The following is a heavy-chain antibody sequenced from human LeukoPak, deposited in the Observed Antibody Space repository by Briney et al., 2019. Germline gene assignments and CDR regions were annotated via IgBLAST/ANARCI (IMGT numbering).Heavy chain of an antibody. CDR3: AKDDAWLRFGE. CDR1: GFTVSNHG. V-gene: IGHV3-23*01. CDR2: ISPSGDIT. D-gene: IGHD3-10*01. J-gene: IGHJ4*02. Sequence: PGGSLRLSCAASGFTVSNHGMNWVRQAPGKGLEWVSGISPSGDITYYADSVKGRFTISRDNSKNTLYLEVISLTAEDTAVYCAKDDAWLRFGEWSQGTLVTVSS.